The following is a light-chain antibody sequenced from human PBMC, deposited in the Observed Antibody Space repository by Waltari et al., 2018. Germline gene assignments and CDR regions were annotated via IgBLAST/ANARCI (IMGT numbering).Light chain of an antibody. CDR2: GAS. V-gene: IGKV3-15*01. Sequence: EIIMTHSPATLSLSTGERATLSCRASQSVTNNLAWYPQKPGQAPSLLIYGASTRATSIPARFSGSGSGTEFTLTISSLQSEDFAFYYCQQYNNWPLTFGGGTKVEIK. J-gene: IGKJ4*02. CDR1: QSVTNN. CDR3: QQYNNWPLT.